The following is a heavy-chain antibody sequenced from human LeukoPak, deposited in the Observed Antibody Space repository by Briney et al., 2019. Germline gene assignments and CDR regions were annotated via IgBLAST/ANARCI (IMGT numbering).Heavy chain of an antibody. D-gene: IGHD2-2*01. Sequence: GGSLRLSCAASGFTFNIYSMNWVRQAPGKGLEWVSYITSSSSTIYYADSVKGRFTISRDNAKNSLYLQMNSLRAEDTAVYYCATRYCSSTSCVWGFDPWGQGTLVTVSS. V-gene: IGHV3-48*04. CDR2: ITSSSSTI. CDR1: GFTFNIYS. J-gene: IGHJ5*02. CDR3: ATRYCSSTSCVWGFDP.